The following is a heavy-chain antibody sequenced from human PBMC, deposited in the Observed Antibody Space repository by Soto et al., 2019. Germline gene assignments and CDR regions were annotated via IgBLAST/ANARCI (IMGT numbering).Heavy chain of an antibody. CDR2: IYPGDSDT. CDR3: ATSSYDYVWGSYRSAFDY. J-gene: IGHJ4*02. V-gene: IGHV5-51*01. CDR1: GYSFTSYW. D-gene: IGHD3-16*02. Sequence: GESLKISCKGSGYSFTSYWIGWVRQMPGKGLEWMGIIYPGDSDTRYSPSFQGQVTISADKSISTAYLQWGSLKASDTAMYYCATSSYDYVWGSYRSAFDYWGQGTLVTVSS.